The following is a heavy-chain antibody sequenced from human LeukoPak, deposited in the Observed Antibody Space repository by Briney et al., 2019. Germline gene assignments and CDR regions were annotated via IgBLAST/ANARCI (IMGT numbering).Heavy chain of an antibody. Sequence: GRSLRLSCAASGFTFSSYGMHWVRQAPGQGLEWVAVISSDGTFKYYADPMKGRFTISRDNSKNTLYLQMNSLRAEDTAVYYCAKDRIAAAGMGALVFWGQGTLVTVSS. V-gene: IGHV3-30*18. D-gene: IGHD6-13*01. CDR3: AKDRIAAAGMGALVF. CDR1: GFTFSSYG. J-gene: IGHJ4*02. CDR2: ISSDGTFK.